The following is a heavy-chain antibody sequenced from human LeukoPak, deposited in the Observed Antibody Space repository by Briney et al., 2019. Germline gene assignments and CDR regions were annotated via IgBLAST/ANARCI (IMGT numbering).Heavy chain of an antibody. V-gene: IGHV5-51*01. CDR1: GYSFTTYW. Sequence: GESLKISCEASGYSFTTYWIGWVRQMPGKGPEWMGIIYPGDSDTRYSPSFQGQVTISADKSISTAYLQWSSLKASDTAMYYCAGFGEIAETHFDYWGQGTLVTVSS. CDR3: AGFGEIAETHFDY. J-gene: IGHJ4*02. D-gene: IGHD3-10*01. CDR2: IYPGDSDT.